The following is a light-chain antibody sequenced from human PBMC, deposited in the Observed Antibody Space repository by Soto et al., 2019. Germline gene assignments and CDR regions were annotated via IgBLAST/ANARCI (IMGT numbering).Light chain of an antibody. CDR3: SSFTTSSTWV. V-gene: IGLV2-14*01. Sequence: QSVLTQPASVSGSPGQSITISCTGTSSDVGGYNYVSWYQQHPGKVPKLMIYEVSNRPSGVSNRFSGSKSGNTASLTISGLQAEDEADYYGSSFTTSSTWVFGRGTKLTVL. J-gene: IGLJ3*02. CDR1: SSDVGGYNY. CDR2: EVS.